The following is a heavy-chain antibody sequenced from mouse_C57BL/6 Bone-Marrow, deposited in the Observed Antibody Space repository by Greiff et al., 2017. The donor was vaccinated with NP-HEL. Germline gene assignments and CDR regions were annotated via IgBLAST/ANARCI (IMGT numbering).Heavy chain of an antibody. V-gene: IGHV1-81*01. Sequence: VQLQQSGAELARPGASVKLSCKASGYTFTSYGISWVKQRPGQGLEWIGEIYPRSGNTYYTEKFKGKATLTADKSSSTAYMELRSLTSEDSAVYFCADGGYKSAYWGQGTLVTVSA. J-gene: IGHJ3*01. CDR3: ADGGYKSAY. CDR1: GYTFTSYG. CDR2: IYPRSGNT. D-gene: IGHD3-1*01.